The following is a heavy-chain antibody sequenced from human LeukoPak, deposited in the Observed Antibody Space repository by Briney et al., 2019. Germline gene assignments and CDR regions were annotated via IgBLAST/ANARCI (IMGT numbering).Heavy chain of an antibody. V-gene: IGHV4-38-2*02. CDR3: ARTPRGIVVVPAAHLDY. J-gene: IGHJ4*02. D-gene: IGHD2-2*01. CDR1: GYSISNGYY. Sequence: SETLSLTCTVSGYSISNGYYWGWIRRPPGKGLEWIGSIYYSGSTYYNPSLKSRVTISVDTSKNQFSLKLSSVTAADTAVYYCARTPRGIVVVPAAHLDYWGQGTLVTVSS. CDR2: IYYSGST.